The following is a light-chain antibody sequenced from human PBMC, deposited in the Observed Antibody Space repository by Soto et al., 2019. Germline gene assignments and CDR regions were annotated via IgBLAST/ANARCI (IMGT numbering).Light chain of an antibody. CDR1: QGIGDT. V-gene: IGKV3-15*01. J-gene: IGKJ5*01. CDR2: DTS. Sequence: EVVMRQSPAALSVSPGEGDTLSCRASQGIGDTLAWYQHKPGQTPRLLIYDTSTRATGGPTRFSGSRSGAEFTITITSLQSEDFAVYYCQQSSNWPPITFGQGTRLEIK. CDR3: QQSSNWPPIT.